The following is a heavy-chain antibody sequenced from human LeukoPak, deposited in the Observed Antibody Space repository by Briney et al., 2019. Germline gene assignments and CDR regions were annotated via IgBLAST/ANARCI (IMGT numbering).Heavy chain of an antibody. CDR1: GGSISSYY. Sequence: SETLSLTCTVSGGSISSYYWSWIRQPPGKGLEWIGYIYYRGSTNYNPSLKSRVTISVDTSKNQFSLKLSSVTAADTAVYYCARHRVVTAAIVYGMDVWGQGTTVTVSS. CDR2: IYYRGST. D-gene: IGHD2-21*02. V-gene: IGHV4-59*08. J-gene: IGHJ6*02. CDR3: ARHRVVTAAIVYGMDV.